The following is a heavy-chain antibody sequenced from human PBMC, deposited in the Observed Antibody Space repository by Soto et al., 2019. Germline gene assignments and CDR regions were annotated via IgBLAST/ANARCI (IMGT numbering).Heavy chain of an antibody. J-gene: IGHJ6*02. Sequence: SETLSLTCTVSGGSVSSGSYYWSWIRQPPGKGLEWIGYIYYSGSTNYNPSLKSRVTISVDTSKNQFSLKLSSVTAADTAVYYFARETKAARGAAGSYYYYGMDVWGQGTTVTVSS. D-gene: IGHD6-13*01. CDR1: GGSVSSGSYY. CDR3: ARETKAARGAAGSYYYYGMDV. V-gene: IGHV4-61*01. CDR2: IYYSGST.